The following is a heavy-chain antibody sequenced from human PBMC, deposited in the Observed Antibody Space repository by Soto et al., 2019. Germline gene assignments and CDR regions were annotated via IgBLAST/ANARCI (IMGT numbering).Heavy chain of an antibody. CDR3: ARGGVYDYVWGSYRLKFDY. Sequence: QVQLVQSGAEVKKPGASVKVSCKASGYTFTSYDINWVRQATGQGLEWMGWMNPNSGNTGYAQKFQGRVTMTRNTSISTAYMALSSLRSEDTAVYYCARGGVYDYVWGSYRLKFDYWGQGTLVTVSS. CDR2: MNPNSGNT. V-gene: IGHV1-8*01. J-gene: IGHJ4*02. CDR1: GYTFTSYD. D-gene: IGHD3-16*02.